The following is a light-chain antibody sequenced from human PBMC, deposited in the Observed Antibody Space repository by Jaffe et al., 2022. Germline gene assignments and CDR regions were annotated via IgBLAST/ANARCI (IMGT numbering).Light chain of an antibody. CDR3: QQYYISPGT. J-gene: IGKJ1*01. V-gene: IGKV4-1*01. Sequence: DIVMTQSPDSLAVSLGERATINCRSSQSVLSSSDNKNYLAWYQQKPGQPPKLLIYWASTRESGVPDRFSGSGSGTDFTLTISSLQAEDVAAYYCQQYYISPGTFGQGTKVEIK. CDR1: QSVLSSSDNKNY. CDR2: WAS.